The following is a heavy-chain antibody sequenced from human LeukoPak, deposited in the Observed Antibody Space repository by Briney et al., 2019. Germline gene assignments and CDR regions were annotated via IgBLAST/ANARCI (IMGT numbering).Heavy chain of an antibody. CDR1: GYSISSGYY. CDR2: IYHSGST. Sequence: SETLSLTCTVSGYSISSGYYWGWIRPPPGKGLEWIGSIYHSGSTNYNPSLKSRVTISVDTSKNQFSLKLSSVTAADTAVYYCARVARHYYDSSGYYWVSPWGQGTLVTVSS. V-gene: IGHV4-38-2*02. D-gene: IGHD3-22*01. J-gene: IGHJ5*02. CDR3: ARVARHYYDSSGYYWVSP.